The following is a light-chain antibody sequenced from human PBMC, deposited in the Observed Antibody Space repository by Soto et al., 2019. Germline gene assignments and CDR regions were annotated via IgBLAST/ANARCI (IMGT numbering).Light chain of an antibody. CDR1: QSVSSN. J-gene: IGKJ5*01. CDR3: QQYNTWPPIT. Sequence: EIVMTQSPATLSVSPGERATLYCRASQSVSSNLAWYQQKPGQAPRLLIFGASTRATGIPARFSGSGSGTEFTLTISSLQSEDFAVYYCQQYNTWPPITFGPGTRLDIK. V-gene: IGKV3-15*01. CDR2: GAS.